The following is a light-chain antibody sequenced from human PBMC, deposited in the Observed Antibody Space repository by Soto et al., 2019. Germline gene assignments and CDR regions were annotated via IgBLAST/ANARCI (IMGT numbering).Light chain of an antibody. CDR3: QQHDNSPWM. V-gene: IGKV1-NL1*01. J-gene: IGKJ1*01. CDR2: GAS. Sequence: DIQMTQSPSSLSASVGDRVTITCRASQGISNYLAWYQHIPCQTPRLLIYGASNRATGIPDRFSGSGSGTDFTLTISRLEPEDFAVYYCQQHDNSPWMFGQGTKVDIK. CDR1: QGISNY.